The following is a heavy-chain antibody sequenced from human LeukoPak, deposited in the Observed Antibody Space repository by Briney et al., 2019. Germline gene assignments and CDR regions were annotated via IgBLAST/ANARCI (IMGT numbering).Heavy chain of an antibody. Sequence: PSETLSLTCTVSGGSISSYYWSWIRQPPGKGLGWIGYFYHSRGSNYNPSLKSRVTISVDTSKNQVSLKLTSVTAADTAVYYCAASRSSGDPIYWGQGTLVTVSS. D-gene: IGHD3-10*01. CDR1: GGSISSYY. J-gene: IGHJ4*02. CDR3: AASRSSGDPIY. V-gene: IGHV4-59*13. CDR2: FYHSRGS.